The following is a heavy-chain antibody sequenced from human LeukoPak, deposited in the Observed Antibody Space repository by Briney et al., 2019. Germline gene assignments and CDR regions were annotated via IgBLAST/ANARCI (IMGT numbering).Heavy chain of an antibody. CDR1: GYTFTSYG. V-gene: IGHV1-18*01. Sequence: GASVKVSCKASGYTFTSYGISWVRQAPGQGLEWMGWISAYNGNTNYAQKLQGRVTMTTDTSTSTAYMELRSLGSDDTAVYYCARGSGSYFADLTGFDYWGQGTLVTVSS. J-gene: IGHJ4*02. D-gene: IGHD3-10*01. CDR2: ISAYNGNT. CDR3: ARGSGSYFADLTGFDY.